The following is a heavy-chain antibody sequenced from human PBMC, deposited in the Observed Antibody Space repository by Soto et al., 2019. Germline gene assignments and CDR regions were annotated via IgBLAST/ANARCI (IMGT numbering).Heavy chain of an antibody. D-gene: IGHD1-1*01. J-gene: IGHJ4*02. CDR3: SRDRLGTLDY. CDR2: IWYDGSNK. V-gene: IGHV3-33*01. Sequence: QVQLVESGGGVVQPGRSLRLSCAASGFTFSSYGMHWFRQAPGKGLEWVAVIWYDGSNKYYADSVKGRFTISRDNSKHTMYLQMNSLRDEDTAVYYCSRDRLGTLDYWGQGTLVTVSS. CDR1: GFTFSSYG.